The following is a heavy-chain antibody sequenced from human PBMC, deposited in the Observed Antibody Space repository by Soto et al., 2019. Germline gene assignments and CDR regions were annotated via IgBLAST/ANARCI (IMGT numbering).Heavy chain of an antibody. CDR3: ARATNYVYNY. CDR1: GGSISSSSYY. J-gene: IGHJ4*02. Sequence: SETLSLTCTVSGGSISSSSYYWGWIRQPPGKGLEWIGSIYYSGSTYYNPSLKSRVTISVDTSKNQFSLKLSSVTAADTAVYYCARATNYVYNYWGQGTLVTVSS. D-gene: IGHD3-16*01. V-gene: IGHV4-39*01. CDR2: IYYSGST.